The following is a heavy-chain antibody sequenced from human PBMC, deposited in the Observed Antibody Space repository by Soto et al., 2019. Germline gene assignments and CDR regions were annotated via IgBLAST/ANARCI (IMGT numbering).Heavy chain of an antibody. CDR2: ISGGGVPV. CDR3: ARGRAKYYFDF. Sequence: GGSLRLSCKASGFTFSGYSMDWVRQAPGKGLEWIAYISGGGVPVYYADSVKGRFTISRDNAKNSLYLQLNHLRDEDTAIYYCARGRAKYYFDFWGQGALVTV. J-gene: IGHJ4*02. CDR1: GFTFSGYS. V-gene: IGHV3-48*02.